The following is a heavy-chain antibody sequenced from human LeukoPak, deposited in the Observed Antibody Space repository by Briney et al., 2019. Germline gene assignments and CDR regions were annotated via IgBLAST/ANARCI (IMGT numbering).Heavy chain of an antibody. Sequence: GGSLRLSCAASRFTFSDYYMTWVRQAPGRGLEWVANIKEDGSEKNYVDSVKGRFTISRDNAKNSVYLLLNSLTPEDTAVYYCARDIVVVPAASPMEYYYYYMDVWGKGTTVAISS. CDR3: ARDIVVVPAASPMEYYYYYMDV. D-gene: IGHD2-2*01. CDR1: RFTFSDYY. V-gene: IGHV3-7*01. CDR2: IKEDGSEK. J-gene: IGHJ6*03.